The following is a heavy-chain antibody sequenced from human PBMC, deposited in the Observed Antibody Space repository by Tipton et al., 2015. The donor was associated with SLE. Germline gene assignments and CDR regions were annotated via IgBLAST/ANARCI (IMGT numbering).Heavy chain of an antibody. CDR3: ARRLPNWFDP. CDR2: IYTSGST. D-gene: IGHD4-11*01. V-gene: IGHV4-61*09. J-gene: IGHJ5*02. CDR1: CGSISSGSYY. Sequence: TLSLTCTVSCGSISSGSYYWSWIRQPAGKGLEWIGHIYTSGSTNYNPSLKSRVTISVDTSKNQFSLKLSSVTAADTAVYYCARRLPNWFDPWGQGTLVTVSS.